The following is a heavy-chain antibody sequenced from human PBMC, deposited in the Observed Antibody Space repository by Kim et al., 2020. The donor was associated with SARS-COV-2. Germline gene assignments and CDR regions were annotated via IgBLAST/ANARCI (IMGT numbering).Heavy chain of an antibody. Sequence: GGPLRLSCAASGFTFSSYGMHWVRQAPGKGLEWVAVISYDGSNKYYADSVKGRFTISRDNSKNTLYLQMNSLRAEDTAVYYCAKDRFYYDSSGYYWYYSYYGMDVWGQGTTVTVSS. V-gene: IGHV3-30*18. CDR3: AKDRFYYDSSGYYWYYSYYGMDV. CDR2: ISYDGSNK. J-gene: IGHJ6*02. CDR1: GFTFSSYG. D-gene: IGHD3-22*01.